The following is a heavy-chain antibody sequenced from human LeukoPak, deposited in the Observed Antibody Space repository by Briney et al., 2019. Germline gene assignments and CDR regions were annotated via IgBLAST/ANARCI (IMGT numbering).Heavy chain of an antibody. V-gene: IGHV3-23*01. CDR3: ARRQLVRDNYYGMDV. CDR1: GFTFSSYA. CDR2: ISGSGGST. D-gene: IGHD6-6*01. J-gene: IGHJ6*02. Sequence: GGSLRLSCAASGFTFSSYAMSWVRQAPGKGLEWVSAISGSGGSTYYADSVKARFTISRDNAKNSLYLQMNSLRAEDTAVYYCARRQLVRDNYYGMDVWGQGTTVTVSS.